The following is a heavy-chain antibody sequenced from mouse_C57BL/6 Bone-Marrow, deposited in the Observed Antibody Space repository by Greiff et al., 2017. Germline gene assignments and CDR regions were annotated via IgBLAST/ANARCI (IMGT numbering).Heavy chain of an antibody. CDR2: IDPSDSYT. J-gene: IGHJ3*01. V-gene: IGHV1-69*01. D-gene: IGHD1-1*01. CDR3: ARGAITTVVGERFAY. CDR1: GYTFTSYW. Sequence: QVQLQQPGAELVMPGASVKLSCKASGYTFTSYWMHWVKQRPGQGLEWIGEIDPSDSYTNYNQKFKGKSTLTVDKSSSTAYMQLSSLTSEDSAVXYCARGAITTVVGERFAYWGQGTLVTVSA.